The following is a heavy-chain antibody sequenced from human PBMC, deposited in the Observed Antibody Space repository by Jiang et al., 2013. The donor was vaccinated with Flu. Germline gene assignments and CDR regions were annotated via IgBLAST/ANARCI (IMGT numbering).Heavy chain of an antibody. CDR3: ARDRGSTRWLEPIDY. V-gene: IGHV1-18*04. CDR2: ISPYNGET. CDR1: DYTFTSFG. D-gene: IGHD2-2*01. J-gene: IGHJ4*02. Sequence: KPGASVRVSCTASDYTFTSFGISWVRQAPGQGLEWMAWISPYNGETEFAQKFQGRVTMTTDTPTRTAYMELRSLTSDDTAVYYCARDRGSTRWLEPIDYWGQGTLVTVSS.